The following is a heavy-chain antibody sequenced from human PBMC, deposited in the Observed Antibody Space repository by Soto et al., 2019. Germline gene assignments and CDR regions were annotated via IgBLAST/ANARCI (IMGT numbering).Heavy chain of an antibody. V-gene: IGHV1-18*04. J-gene: IGHJ4*02. Sequence: ASVTVSCKASGYIFTSYYIHWARQAPGQGLEWMGWISAYNGNTNYAQKLQGRVTMTTDTSTSTAYMELRSLRSDDTAVYYCARDPGFRSDYWGQGTLVTVSS. CDR3: ARDPGFRSDY. CDR2: ISAYNGNT. D-gene: IGHD3-9*01. CDR1: GYIFTSYY.